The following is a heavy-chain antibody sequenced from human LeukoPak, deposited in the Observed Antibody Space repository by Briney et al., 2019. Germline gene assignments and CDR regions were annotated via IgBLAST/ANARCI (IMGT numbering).Heavy chain of an antibody. V-gene: IGHV4-59*08. D-gene: IGHD3-10*01. CDR2: IYYSGST. CDR1: GGSISSHY. CDR3: ARSELLWFGGVNSGFDY. Sequence: PSETLSLTCTVSGGSISSHYWNWIRQSPGKGLEWIGYIYYSGSTNYNPSLKSRVTISVDVSRNQFSLKLSSVTVADTAVYYCARSELLWFGGVNSGFDYWGQGTLVTVSS. J-gene: IGHJ4*02.